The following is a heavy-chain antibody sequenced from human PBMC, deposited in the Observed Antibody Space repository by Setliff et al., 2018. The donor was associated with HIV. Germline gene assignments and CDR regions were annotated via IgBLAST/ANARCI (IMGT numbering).Heavy chain of an antibody. D-gene: IGHD3-10*01. V-gene: IGHV4-4*08. CDR3: AREGGKLWFGELLYAFDI. CDR1: GGSFSAYY. CDR2: IYSAGTT. J-gene: IGHJ3*02. Sequence: SETLSLTCAVYGGSFSAYYWSWIRQPPGTGLEWSGYIYSAGTTSYNPSLKCRVAISVDTSKNPCSLKLTSVTAADTAVYYCAREGGKLWFGELLYAFDIWGQGTMVTVSS.